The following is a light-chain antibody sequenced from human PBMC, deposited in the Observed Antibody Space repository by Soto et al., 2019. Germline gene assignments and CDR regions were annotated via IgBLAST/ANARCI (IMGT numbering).Light chain of an antibody. CDR2: DAS. Sequence: IMLTKSPATLSLSPGERATLSCRASQSVSSYLAWYQQKPGQAPRLLIYDASNRATGIPARFSGSGSGTDFTLTISSLEPEDFAVYYCQQRSNWRGITFGQGTRLEIK. V-gene: IGKV3-11*01. CDR3: QQRSNWRGIT. CDR1: QSVSSY. J-gene: IGKJ5*01.